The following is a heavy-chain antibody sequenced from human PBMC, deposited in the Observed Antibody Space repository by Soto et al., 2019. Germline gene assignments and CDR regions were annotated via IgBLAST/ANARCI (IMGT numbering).Heavy chain of an antibody. V-gene: IGHV3-15*07. Sequence: EVQLVESGGGLVTPGGSLTLSCAASGFSFSPAWMNWVRQAPGKGLESVGLIKSKGGGGTADYAAPVKGRFIISRNDSKNTIYLQMNSLKPGDTALYYSIWQQDFYYGRAVWGQGTTVTVSS. J-gene: IGHJ6*02. CDR1: GFSFSPAW. CDR2: IKSKGGGGTA. D-gene: IGHD6-13*01. CDR3: IWQQDFYYGRAV.